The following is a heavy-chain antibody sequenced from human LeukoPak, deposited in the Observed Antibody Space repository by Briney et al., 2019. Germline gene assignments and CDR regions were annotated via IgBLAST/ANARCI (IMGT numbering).Heavy chain of an antibody. J-gene: IGHJ4*02. CDR2: ISSSGSNI. V-gene: IGHV3-11*01. CDR3: ARNTGELDY. D-gene: IGHD7-27*01. Sequence: PGGSLRLSCAASGFTFSDHYVSWIRQAPGKGLEWVSYISSSGSNIYYVDSVKGRFTISRDNAKNSLSLQMNSLRAEGTAVYYCARNTGELDYWGQGTLVTVSS. CDR1: GFTFSDHY.